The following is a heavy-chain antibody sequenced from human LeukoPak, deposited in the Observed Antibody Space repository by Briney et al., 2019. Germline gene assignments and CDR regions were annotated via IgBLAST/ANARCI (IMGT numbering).Heavy chain of an antibody. CDR1: GYTFPDYY. Sequence: ASVKVSCKTSGYTFPDYYLHWVRQAPGQGLEWMGWISPRSGDTSYAQKFQGRVAMTRDTSINTVDMDLSGLTSDDTAVFYCARGREIHGGSDTKLDDYWGQGTLVTVSS. CDR3: ARGREIHGGSDTKLDDY. CDR2: ISPRSGDT. J-gene: IGHJ4*02. D-gene: IGHD3-10*01. V-gene: IGHV1-2*02.